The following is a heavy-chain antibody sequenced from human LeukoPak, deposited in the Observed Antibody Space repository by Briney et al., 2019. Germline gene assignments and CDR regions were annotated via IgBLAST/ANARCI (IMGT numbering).Heavy chain of an antibody. CDR2: ISYDGSNK. CDR1: GFTFSSYG. J-gene: IGHJ4*02. Sequence: GGSLRPSCAASGFTFSSYGMHWVRQAPGKGLEWVAVISYDGSNKYYADSVKGRFTISRDNSKNTLYLQMNSLRAEDTAVYYCAKAPVTTCSGAYCYPFDYWSQGTLVTVSS. D-gene: IGHD2-15*01. CDR3: AKAPVTTCSGAYCYPFDY. V-gene: IGHV3-30*18.